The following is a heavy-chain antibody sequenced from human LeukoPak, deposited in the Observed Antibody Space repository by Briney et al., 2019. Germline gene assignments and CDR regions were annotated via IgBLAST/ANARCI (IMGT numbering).Heavy chain of an antibody. CDR1: GYSFTSYG. J-gene: IGHJ6*02. D-gene: IGHD2-2*01. CDR3: ARDLHCSSPSCFSYYYYGMDV. V-gene: IGHV1-18*01. Sequence: GTSVKVSCKASGYSFTSYGISWVRQAPGQGLEWMGWISANNGNTNYAQKLQGRVTMTTDTSTSTAYMELRSLRSDDTAVYYCARDLHCSSPSCFSYYYYGMDVWGQGTTVTVSS. CDR2: ISANNGNT.